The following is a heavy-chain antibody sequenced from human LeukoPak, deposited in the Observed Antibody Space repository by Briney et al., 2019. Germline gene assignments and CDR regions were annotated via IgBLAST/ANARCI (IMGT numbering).Heavy chain of an antibody. Sequence: SETLSLTCTVSGYSISSGYYWGWIRQPPGKGLELIGSINHSGGTYYNPSLKSRVTISVDTSKNQFSLKLNSVNPEDTAVYYSARVGGGSDPYYAMDVWGQGTTVTVSS. D-gene: IGHD2-15*01. V-gene: IGHV4-38-2*02. CDR3: ARVGGGSDPYYAMDV. J-gene: IGHJ6*02. CDR1: GYSISSGYY. CDR2: INHSGGT.